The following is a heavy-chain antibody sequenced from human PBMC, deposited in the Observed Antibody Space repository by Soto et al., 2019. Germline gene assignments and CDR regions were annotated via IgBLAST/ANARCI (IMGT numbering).Heavy chain of an antibody. Sequence: ASVKVSCKASGYTFTSYDINRVRQATGQGLEWMGWMNPNSGNTGYTQKFQGRVTMTRNTSISTAYMELSSLRSEDTAVYYCASGGTTVTSGPRYYYYYMDVWGKGTTVTVSS. D-gene: IGHD4-17*01. CDR3: ASGGTTVTSGPRYYYYYMDV. J-gene: IGHJ6*03. CDR1: GYTFTSYD. CDR2: MNPNSGNT. V-gene: IGHV1-8*01.